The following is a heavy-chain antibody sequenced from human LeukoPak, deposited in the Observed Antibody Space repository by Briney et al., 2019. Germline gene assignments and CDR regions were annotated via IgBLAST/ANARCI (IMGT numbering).Heavy chain of an antibody. Sequence: GASVKVSCKASGYTFTSYGLSWVRQAPGQGLEWMGWISPYTGKTSHAQNLQGRVIMTTGTSTRTAYMELTSLRPDDTAVYYCARVGEGNDFDIWGQGTMVTVSS. J-gene: IGHJ3*02. CDR3: ARVGEGNDFDI. V-gene: IGHV1-18*01. D-gene: IGHD1-26*01. CDR2: ISPYTGKT. CDR1: GYTFTSYG.